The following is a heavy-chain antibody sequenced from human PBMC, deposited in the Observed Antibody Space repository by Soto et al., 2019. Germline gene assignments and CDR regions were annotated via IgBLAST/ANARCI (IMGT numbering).Heavy chain of an antibody. CDR2: IYHSGST. CDR3: ARGPDFWRGYLGWFHP. CDR1: GYCSSRGYY. V-gene: IGHV4-38-2*01. Sequence: SETLSLTCAVSGYCSSRGYYWGWIRQPPGKGLEWIGSIYHSGSTYYNPSLKSRVTISVDTSKNQFSLKLSSVTAADTAVYYCARGPDFWRGYLGWFHPWGPAPLLTLS. D-gene: IGHD3-3*01. J-gene: IGHJ5*02.